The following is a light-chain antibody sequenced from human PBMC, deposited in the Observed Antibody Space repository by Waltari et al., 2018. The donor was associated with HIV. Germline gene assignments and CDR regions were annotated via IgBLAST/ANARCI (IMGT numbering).Light chain of an antibody. V-gene: IGLV2-14*01. CDR2: STN. J-gene: IGLJ1*01. CDR3: SSYTRSTTLDAV. Sequence: QSALTQPVSVSGSPGQSITISCIGTSSDIGLFNHVSWYQRQPDTPHKLVVFSTNPRLSGVPSRSSGSKSGNTASLTISGLQAEDEADYYCSSYTRSTTLDAVFGTGTKVSVL. CDR1: SSDIGLFNH.